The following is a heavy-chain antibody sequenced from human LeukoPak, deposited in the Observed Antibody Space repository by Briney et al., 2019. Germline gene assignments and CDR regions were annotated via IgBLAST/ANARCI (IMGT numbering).Heavy chain of an antibody. CDR1: GGSISSSSYY. Sequence: PSETLSLTCTVSGGSISSSSYYWGWIRQPPGKGLEWIGSIYYSGSTYYNPSLKSRVTISVDTSKNQFSLKLSSVTAADTAVYYCASIRVPGTFDYWGQGTLVTVSS. J-gene: IGHJ4*02. D-gene: IGHD2/OR15-2a*01. V-gene: IGHV4-39*07. CDR3: ASIRVPGTFDY. CDR2: IYYSGST.